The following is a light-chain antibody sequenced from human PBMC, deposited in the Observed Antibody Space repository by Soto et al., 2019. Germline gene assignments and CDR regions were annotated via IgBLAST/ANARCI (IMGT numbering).Light chain of an antibody. J-gene: IGKJ1*01. CDR1: QGISSY. CDR2: TAS. V-gene: IGKV1-12*01. CDR3: QQANFFPRT. Sequence: DIQMTQSPSSVSASVGDRVTITCRASQGISSYLAWYQQKPGKDPKLLIFTASSLQRGVPSRLSGSGSGTDFTLTISSLQPEDSATYYCQQANFFPRTFGQGTKVEIK.